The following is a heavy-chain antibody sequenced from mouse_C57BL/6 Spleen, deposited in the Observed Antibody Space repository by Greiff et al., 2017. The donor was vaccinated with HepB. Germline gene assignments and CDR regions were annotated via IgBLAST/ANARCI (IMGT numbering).Heavy chain of an antibody. CDR2: IDPEDGDN. Sequence: EVQLQQSGAELVRPGASVKLSCTASGFNIKDYYMHWVKQRPEQGLEWIGRIDPEDGDNEYAPKFQGKATMTADTSSNTAYLQLSSLTSEDTAVYYCTTWAGSTYYFDYWGQGTTLTVSS. D-gene: IGHD1-1*01. CDR3: TTWAGSTYYFDY. CDR1: GFNIKDYY. V-gene: IGHV14-1*01. J-gene: IGHJ2*01.